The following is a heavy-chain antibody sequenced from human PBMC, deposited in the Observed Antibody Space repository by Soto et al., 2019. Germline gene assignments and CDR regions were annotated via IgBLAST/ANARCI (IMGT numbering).Heavy chain of an antibody. CDR2: INHSGST. CDR3: ARDTMTTVTTDLDP. V-gene: IGHV4-34*01. CDR1: GGSFSGYY. D-gene: IGHD4-4*01. Sequence: SETLSLTCAVYGGSFSGYYWSWIRQPPGKGLEWTGEINHSGSTNYNPSLKSRVTISVDTSKNQFSLKLSSVTAADTAVYYCARDTMTTVTTDLDPWGQGTLVTVSS. J-gene: IGHJ5*02.